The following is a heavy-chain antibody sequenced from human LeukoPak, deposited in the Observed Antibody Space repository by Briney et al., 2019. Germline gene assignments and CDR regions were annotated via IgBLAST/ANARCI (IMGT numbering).Heavy chain of an antibody. CDR2: IYYSGST. CDR1: GGSISSGGYY. CDR3: ARDHDYSNYKTSEHDAFGI. D-gene: IGHD4-11*01. V-gene: IGHV4-31*03. Sequence: SETLSLTCTVSGGSISSGGYYWSWIRQHPGKGLEWIGYIYYSGSTYYNPSLKSRVTISVDTSKNQFSLKLSSVTAADTAVYYCARDHDYSNYKTSEHDAFGIWGQGTMVTVSS. J-gene: IGHJ3*02.